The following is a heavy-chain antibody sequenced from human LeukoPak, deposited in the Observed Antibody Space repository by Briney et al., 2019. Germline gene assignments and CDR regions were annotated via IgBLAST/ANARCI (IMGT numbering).Heavy chain of an antibody. CDR1: GYTFTSYD. V-gene: IGHV1-8*01. J-gene: IGHJ4*02. CDR2: MNPNSGNT. CDR3: ARGTTAVAFLDY. Sequence: ASVKVSCKASGYTFTSYDINWVRQATGQGLEWMGWMNPNSGNTGYAQKFQGRVTMTRNTSISTAYMELSSLRSEDTAVYYCARGTTAVAFLDYWGQGTLATVSS. D-gene: IGHD6-19*01.